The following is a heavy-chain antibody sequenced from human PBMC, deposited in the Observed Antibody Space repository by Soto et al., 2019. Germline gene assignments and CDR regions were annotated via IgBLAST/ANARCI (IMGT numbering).Heavy chain of an antibody. CDR2: IVVGSGNT. V-gene: IGHV1-58*01. J-gene: IGHJ6*01. Sequence: TSVKVSCKASGFTFTSSAVQWVRQARGQRLEWIGWIVVGSGNTNYAQKFQERVTITRDMSTSTAYMELSSLRSEDTAVYYCAADPKSHVIAAAGPYYYYGMEVWGQGTTVTVSS. CDR3: AADPKSHVIAAAGPYYYYGMEV. D-gene: IGHD6-13*01. CDR1: GFTFTSSA.